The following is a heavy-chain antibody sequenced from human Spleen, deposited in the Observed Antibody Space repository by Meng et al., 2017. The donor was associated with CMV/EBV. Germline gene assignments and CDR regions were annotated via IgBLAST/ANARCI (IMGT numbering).Heavy chain of an antibody. Sequence: GGSLRLSCVVSGFTFSRFWMSWVRQAPGKGLEWVAVISYDGSNKYYADSVKGRFTISRDNAKSSLYLEMKSLRAEDTALYYCVRVGLAMDVWGQGTTVTVSS. CDR2: ISYDGSNK. V-gene: IGHV3-30-3*01. CDR1: GFTFSRFW. CDR3: VRVGLAMDV. J-gene: IGHJ6*02. D-gene: IGHD3-16*01.